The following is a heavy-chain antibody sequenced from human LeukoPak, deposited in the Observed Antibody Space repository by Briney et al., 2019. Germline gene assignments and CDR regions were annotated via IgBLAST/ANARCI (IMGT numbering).Heavy chain of an antibody. CDR1: GYSISSGYY. CDR2: IYHSGST. D-gene: IGHD7-27*01. J-gene: IGHJ5*02. Sequence: SETLSLTCTVSGYSISSGYYWGWIRQPPGKGLEWIGSIYHSGSTYYNPSLKSRVTISVDTSKNQFSLELSSVTAADTAVYYCAKDSLTWGGNWCDPWGQGTLVTVSS. V-gene: IGHV4-38-2*02. CDR3: AKDSLTWGGNWCDP.